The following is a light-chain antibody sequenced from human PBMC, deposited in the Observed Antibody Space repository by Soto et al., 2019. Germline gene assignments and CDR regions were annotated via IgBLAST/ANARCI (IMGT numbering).Light chain of an antibody. Sequence: EIVLTQSPATLSLSPGERATLSCRASQSVSNYLAWYQQKPGQAPRLLIYDASNRATGIPARFGGSGSGTDFAITISRPVPEDFEVYHRQHRSNWPTFGGGTKVEIK. J-gene: IGKJ4*01. CDR3: QHRSNWPT. V-gene: IGKV3-11*01. CDR2: DAS. CDR1: QSVSNY.